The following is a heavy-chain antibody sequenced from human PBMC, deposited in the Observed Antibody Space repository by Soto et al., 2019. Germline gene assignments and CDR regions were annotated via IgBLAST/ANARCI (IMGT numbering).Heavy chain of an antibody. CDR2: INHSGST. Sequence: PSETLSLTCAVYGGSFSGYYWSWIRQPPGKGLEWIGEINHSGSTNYNPSLKSRVTISVDTSKNQFSLKLSSVTAADTAVYYCARGPEPDILTGYYRGPVGYWGQGTLVTVSS. CDR1: GGSFSGYY. J-gene: IGHJ4*02. D-gene: IGHD3-9*01. V-gene: IGHV4-34*01. CDR3: ARGPEPDILTGYYRGPVGY.